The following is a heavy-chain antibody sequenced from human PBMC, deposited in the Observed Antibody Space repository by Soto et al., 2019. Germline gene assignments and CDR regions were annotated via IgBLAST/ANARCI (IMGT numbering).Heavy chain of an antibody. CDR3: VRGDLRGLYYHYSMDF. CDR1: GFTFSSYW. J-gene: IGHJ6*03. Sequence: EVQLVESGGGLVQPGGSLRLSCAASGFTFSSYWMNWVRQAAGKGLVWVSRINSDGSSRSYADSVKGRFTISRDNAKNTLYLQMNSLRAGDTAVYYCVRGDLRGLYYHYSMDFWGKGTTVTVSS. CDR2: INSDGSSR. V-gene: IGHV3-74*01.